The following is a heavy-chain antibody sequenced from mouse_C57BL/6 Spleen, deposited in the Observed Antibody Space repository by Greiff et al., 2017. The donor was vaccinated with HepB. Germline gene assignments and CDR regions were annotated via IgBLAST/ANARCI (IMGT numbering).Heavy chain of an antibody. CDR1: GFTFSDYY. V-gene: IGHV5-16*01. CDR3: ARVGLTAYYFDY. Sequence: EVQVVESEGGLVQPGSSMKLSCTASGFTFSDYYMAWVRQVPEKGLEWVANINYDGSSTYYLDSLKSRFIISRDNAKNILYLQMSSLKSEDTATYYCARVGLTAYYFDYWGQGTTLTVSS. J-gene: IGHJ2*01. CDR2: INYDGSST. D-gene: IGHD1-1*01.